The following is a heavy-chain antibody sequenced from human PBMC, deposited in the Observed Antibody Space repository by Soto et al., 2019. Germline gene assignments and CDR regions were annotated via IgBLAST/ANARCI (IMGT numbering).Heavy chain of an antibody. Sequence: SETLSLTCTVSGGSISSYYWSWIRQPPGKGLEWIGYIYYSGSTNYNPSLKSRVTISVDTSKNQFSLTLSSVTAADTAVYYCARAGETAAYSPGMDVWGQGTKVTLP. D-gene: IGHD3-16*01. V-gene: IGHV4-59*01. CDR1: GGSISSYY. CDR2: IYYSGST. J-gene: IGHJ6*02. CDR3: ARAGETAAYSPGMDV.